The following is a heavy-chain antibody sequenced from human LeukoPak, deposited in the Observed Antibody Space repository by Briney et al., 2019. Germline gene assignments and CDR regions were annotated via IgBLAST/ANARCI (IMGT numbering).Heavy chain of an antibody. V-gene: IGHV3-48*01. CDR1: GFTFSSYN. D-gene: IGHD7-27*01. CDR3: ARDANWGFDAFDI. J-gene: IGHJ3*02. Sequence: GGSLRLSCAASGFTFSSYNMNWVRQAPGKGLEWVSYISSSSKIIRYADSVKGRFTISRDNAKNSLFLQMNSLRAEDTAVYSCARDANWGFDAFDIWGQGTMVTVSS. CDR2: ISSSSKII.